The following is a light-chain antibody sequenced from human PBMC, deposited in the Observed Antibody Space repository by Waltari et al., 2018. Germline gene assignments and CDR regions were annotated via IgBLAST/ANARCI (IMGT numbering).Light chain of an antibody. J-gene: IGKJ2*01. V-gene: IGKV1-6*01. CDR3: LQDYSYPYT. Sequence: AIQMTHTPSPLSASVGDRVTITCRASQAIRNDLGWYQQKPGKAPKLLIFAASNLQSGVPSRFSGGESGTDFTLTISSLQPEDFATYYCLQDYSYPYTFGQGTKLEFK. CDR1: QAIRND. CDR2: AAS.